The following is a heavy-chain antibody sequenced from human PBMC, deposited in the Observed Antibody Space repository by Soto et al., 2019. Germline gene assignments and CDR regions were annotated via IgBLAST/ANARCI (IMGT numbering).Heavy chain of an antibody. CDR3: ARGLYDYIWGSYRYTSNWFDP. V-gene: IGHV4-34*01. J-gene: IGHJ5*02. Sequence: PSETLSLTCAVYGGSFSGYYWSWIRQPPGKGLEWIGEINHSGSTNYNPSLKSRVTISVDTSKNQFSLKLSSVTAADTAVYYCARGLYDYIWGSYRYTSNWFDPWGQGTRVTVSS. CDR2: INHSGST. D-gene: IGHD3-16*02. CDR1: GGSFSGYY.